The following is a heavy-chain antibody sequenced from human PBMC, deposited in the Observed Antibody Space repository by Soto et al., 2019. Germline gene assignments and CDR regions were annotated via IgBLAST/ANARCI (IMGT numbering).Heavy chain of an antibody. V-gene: IGHV4-4*02. CDR3: ASQEPAAKAFDI. D-gene: IGHD2-2*01. CDR1: GGSISSSNW. J-gene: IGHJ3*02. Sequence: PSETLSLTCAVSGGSISSSNWWSWVRQPPGKGLEWIGGIYHSGSTNYNPSLKSRVTISVDTSKNQFSLKLSSVTAADTAVYYCASQEPAAKAFDIWGQGTMVTVSS. CDR2: IYHSGST.